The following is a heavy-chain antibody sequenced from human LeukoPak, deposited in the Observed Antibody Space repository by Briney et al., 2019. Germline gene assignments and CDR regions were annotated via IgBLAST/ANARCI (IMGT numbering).Heavy chain of an antibody. CDR3: ASSGYDPQAPADAFDI. J-gene: IGHJ3*02. CDR1: GGSISSGDYY. V-gene: IGHV4-30-4*01. CDR2: IYYSGST. D-gene: IGHD5-12*01. Sequence: SETLSLTCTVSGGSISSGDYYWSWIRQPPGKGLEWIGYIYYSGSTYYNPSLKSRVTISVDTSKNQFSLKLSSVTAADTAVYYCASSGYDPQAPADAFDIWGQGTMVTVSS.